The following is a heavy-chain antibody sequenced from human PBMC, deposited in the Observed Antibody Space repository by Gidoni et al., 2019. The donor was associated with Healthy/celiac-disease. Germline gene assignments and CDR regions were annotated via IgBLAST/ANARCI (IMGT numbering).Heavy chain of an antibody. CDR1: GGTFSSYA. CDR2: IIPLFGTA. V-gene: IGHV1-69*01. Sequence: QVQLVQSGAEVKKPGSSVKVSCKASGGTFSSYAISWVRQAPGQGLEWMGGIIPLFGTANYAQKFQGRVTITADESTSTAYMELSSLGSEDTAVYYCARVIGLYYYDSSGYPARGWFDPWGQGTLVTVSS. D-gene: IGHD3-22*01. J-gene: IGHJ5*02. CDR3: ARVIGLYYYDSSGYPARGWFDP.